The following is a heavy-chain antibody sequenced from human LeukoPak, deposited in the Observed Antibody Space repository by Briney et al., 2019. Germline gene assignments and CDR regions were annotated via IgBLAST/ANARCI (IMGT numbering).Heavy chain of an antibody. CDR3: ARHDTAMATDYGMDV. CDR1: GFTFTDYY. Sequence: PGGSLRLSCAASGFTFTDYYMSWIRQAPGKGLEWVSYISSRGSTIYYADSVKGRFTISRDHAKNSLYLQMNSLRAEDTAVYYCARHDTAMATDYGMDVWGQGTTVNVSS. V-gene: IGHV3-11*01. D-gene: IGHD5-18*01. J-gene: IGHJ6*02. CDR2: ISSRGSTI.